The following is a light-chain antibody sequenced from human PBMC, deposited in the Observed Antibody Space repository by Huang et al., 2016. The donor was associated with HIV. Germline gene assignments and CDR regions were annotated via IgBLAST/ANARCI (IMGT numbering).Light chain of an antibody. J-gene: IGKJ1*01. V-gene: IGKV3-15*01. Sequence: EKVMTQSPATLSVSPGERATPSCRASQSVSSNLAWYQQKPGQSPRPLRYGASTRDTGIPARCSGSGSGTEFTLTISSLQSEDFAVYYCQQYNNWPWTFGQGTKVEIK. CDR3: QQYNNWPWT. CDR2: GAS. CDR1: QSVSSN.